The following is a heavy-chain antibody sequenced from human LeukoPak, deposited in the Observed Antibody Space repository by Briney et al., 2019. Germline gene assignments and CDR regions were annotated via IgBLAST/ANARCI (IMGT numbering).Heavy chain of an antibody. D-gene: IGHD4-17*01. CDR1: GYTFTSYG. V-gene: IGHV1-18*01. Sequence: ASVRVSCKASGYTFTSYGISWVRQAPGQGLEWMGWISAYNGNTNYAQKLQGRVTITTDTSTSTAYMELRSLRSDDTAVYYCAVEDYGDYPFDYWGQGTLVTVSS. CDR2: ISAYNGNT. CDR3: AVEDYGDYPFDY. J-gene: IGHJ4*02.